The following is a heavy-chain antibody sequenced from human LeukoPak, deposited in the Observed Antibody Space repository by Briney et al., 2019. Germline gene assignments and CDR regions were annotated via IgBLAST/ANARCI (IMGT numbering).Heavy chain of an antibody. CDR2: IYSGGGT. CDR1: GFTVSSNY. J-gene: IGHJ3*02. D-gene: IGHD3-16*01. CDR3: AKDRDDYVWGSYLGAFDI. V-gene: IGHV3-66*01. Sequence: GGSLRLSCAASGFTVSSNYMNWVRQAPGKGLEWVSVIYSGGGTYYADSVKGRFTISRDNSKNTLYLQMNSLRAEDTAVFYCAKDRDDYVWGSYLGAFDIWGQGTMVTVSS.